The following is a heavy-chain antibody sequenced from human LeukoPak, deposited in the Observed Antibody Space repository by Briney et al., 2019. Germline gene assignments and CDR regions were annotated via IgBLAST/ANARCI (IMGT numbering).Heavy chain of an antibody. J-gene: IGHJ5*02. CDR2: IYTSGST. Sequence: PSEPLSLTCTVSGGSISSYYWSWIRQPAGKGLEWIGRIYTSGSTNYNPSLKSRVTMSVDTSKNQFSLKLSSVTAADTAVYYCARDFYGYGDYVSEWFDPWGQGTLVTVSS. V-gene: IGHV4-4*07. CDR3: ARDFYGYGDYVSEWFDP. CDR1: GGSISSYY. D-gene: IGHD4-17*01.